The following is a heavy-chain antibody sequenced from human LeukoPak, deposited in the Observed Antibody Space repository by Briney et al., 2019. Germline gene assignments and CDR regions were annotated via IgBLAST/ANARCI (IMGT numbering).Heavy chain of an antibody. CDR3: VRDGDAYNFDF. J-gene: IGHJ4*02. CDR1: GFTFSSYA. Sequence: GESLRLSCAASGFTFSSYAMHWVRQAPGKGLEWVSRIKYDGSYTNYADSVKGRFTISRDNARNTLSLHMISLRAEDTAVYFCVRDGDAYNFDFWGQGVLVTASS. D-gene: IGHD5-24*01. CDR2: IKYDGSYT. V-gene: IGHV3-74*01.